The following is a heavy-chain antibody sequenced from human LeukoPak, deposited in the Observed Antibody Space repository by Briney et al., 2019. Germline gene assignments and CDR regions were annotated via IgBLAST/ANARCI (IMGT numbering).Heavy chain of an antibody. CDR2: IYTSGST. CDR3: ARHAPGFCSGTSCYDAFDN. D-gene: IGHD2-2*01. V-gene: IGHV4-4*09. CDR1: GASISSYF. Sequence: PSETLSLTCTVSGASISSYFWSWIRQPPGKGLEWIGYIYTSGSTNYNPSLKSRVTISVDTSKNQFSLKLSSVAAADTAVYYCARHAPGFCSGTSCYDAFDNWGQGTMVTVSS. J-gene: IGHJ3*02.